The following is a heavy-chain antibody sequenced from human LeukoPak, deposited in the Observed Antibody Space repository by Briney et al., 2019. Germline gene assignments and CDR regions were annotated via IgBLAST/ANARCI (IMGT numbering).Heavy chain of an antibody. V-gene: IGHV3-30*18. CDR3: AKDRAVSSWGSLYYYYYGMDV. D-gene: IGHD6-13*01. CDR1: GFTFSSYG. CDR2: ISYDGSNK. Sequence: GGSLRLSCAASGFTFSSYGMHWVRQAPGKGLEWVAVISYDGSNKYYADPVKGRFTISRDNSKNTLYLQMNSLRAEDTAVYYCAKDRAVSSWGSLYYYYYGMDVWGQGTTVTVSS. J-gene: IGHJ6*02.